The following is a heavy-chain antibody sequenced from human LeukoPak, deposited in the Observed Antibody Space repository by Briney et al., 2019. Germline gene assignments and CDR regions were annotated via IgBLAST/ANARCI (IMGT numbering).Heavy chain of an antibody. CDR2: INHSGST. CDR3: ARGYGYGDY. V-gene: IGHV4-34*01. J-gene: IGHJ4*02. D-gene: IGHD5-18*01. Sequence: KTSGTLSLTCAVYGGSFSGYYWSWIRQPPGKGLEWIGEINHSGSTNYNPSLKSRVTISVDTSKNQFSLKLSSVTAADTAVYYCARGYGYGDYWGQGTLVTVSS. CDR1: GGSFSGYY.